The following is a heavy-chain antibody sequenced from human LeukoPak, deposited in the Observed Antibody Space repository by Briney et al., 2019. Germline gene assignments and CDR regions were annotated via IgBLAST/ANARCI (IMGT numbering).Heavy chain of an antibody. CDR1: GFPFSSYA. J-gene: IGHJ5*02. V-gene: IGHV3-23*01. D-gene: IGHD2-21*02. Sequence: SGGSLRLSCAASGFPFSSYAMSWVRQAPGKGLEWVSAISGRGGSTFYADSVKGRFTISRDNSKNTLYLQMNSLRAEDTAVYYCARDSGVVVTAIPESWGQGTLVTVSS. CDR2: ISGRGGST. CDR3: ARDSGVVVTAIPES.